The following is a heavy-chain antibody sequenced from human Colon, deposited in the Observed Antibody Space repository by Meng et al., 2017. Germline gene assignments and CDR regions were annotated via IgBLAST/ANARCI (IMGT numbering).Heavy chain of an antibody. Sequence: QLQLQESGSRLVKPSQTLSLTCAVSGDSVTTTLSSWSWIRQSPGKGLECIGNIYDNGYTYYNPSLRSRVTISVGRSKNQLSLKLNSVTAADTAVYFCTRGYRGTTYFAYWGQGNLVTVSS. J-gene: IGHJ4*02. CDR3: TRGYRGTTYFAY. V-gene: IGHV4-30-2*06. D-gene: IGHD2/OR15-2a*01. CDR1: GDSVTTTLSS. CDR2: IYDNGYT.